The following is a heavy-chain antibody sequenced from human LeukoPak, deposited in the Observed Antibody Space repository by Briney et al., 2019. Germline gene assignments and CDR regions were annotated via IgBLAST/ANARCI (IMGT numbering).Heavy chain of an antibody. CDR1: GYSISSGYY. CDR2: IYHSGST. CDR3: ARDSSGWYKDY. D-gene: IGHD6-19*01. Sequence: SETLSLTCAVSGYSISSGYYWGWIRQPPGKGLEWIGRIYHSGSTYYNPSLKSRVTISVATSKHQFSLKLSSVTAADTAVYYCARDSSGWYKDYWGQGTLVTVSS. J-gene: IGHJ4*02. V-gene: IGHV4-38-2*02.